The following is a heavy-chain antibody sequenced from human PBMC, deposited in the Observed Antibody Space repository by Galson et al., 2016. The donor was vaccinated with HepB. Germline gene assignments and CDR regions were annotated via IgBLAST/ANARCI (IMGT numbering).Heavy chain of an antibody. CDR2: MYHTGST. D-gene: IGHD4-17*01. V-gene: IGHV4-30-2*01. CDR1: GCSINSAGSS. CDR3: AREVVTYDNGDYSGPFDI. Sequence: TLSLTCAVSGCSINSAGSSWSWIRQRPGKGLEWIAYMYHTGSTQYNPSLKRPVTISTDRSKNHSSLKLTSVTAADTAMYYCAREVVTYDNGDYSGPFDIWGQGTMVIVSS. J-gene: IGHJ3*02.